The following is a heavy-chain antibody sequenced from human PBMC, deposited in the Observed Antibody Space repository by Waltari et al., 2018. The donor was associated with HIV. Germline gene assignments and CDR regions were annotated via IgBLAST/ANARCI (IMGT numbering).Heavy chain of an antibody. D-gene: IGHD3-22*01. J-gene: IGHJ4*02. CDR2: ISSSSTYI. Sequence: EVQLVESGGGLVKPGGSLKFSCADSEFCFSDYSMNWVRQAPGKVLEWVSSISSSSTYIYYADSVKGRFTISRDNAQNSLYLQMNSLRAEDTAVYFCTRFQDYYDSSGYDYWGQGTLVTVSS. V-gene: IGHV3-21*01. CDR1: EFCFSDYS. CDR3: TRFQDYYDSSGYDY.